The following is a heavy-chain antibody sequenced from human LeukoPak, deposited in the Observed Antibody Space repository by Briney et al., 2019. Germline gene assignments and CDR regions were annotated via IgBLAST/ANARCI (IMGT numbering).Heavy chain of an antibody. J-gene: IGHJ5*02. Sequence: PSETLSLTCAVYGGSFSGYYWSWIRQPPGKGLEWIGEINHSGSNNYNPSLKSRVTISVDTSKNQFSLKLSSVTAADTAVYYCARVVDWFDPWGQGTLVTVSS. CDR2: INHSGSN. V-gene: IGHV4-34*01. CDR3: ARVVDWFDP. CDR1: GGSFSGYY. D-gene: IGHD2-15*01.